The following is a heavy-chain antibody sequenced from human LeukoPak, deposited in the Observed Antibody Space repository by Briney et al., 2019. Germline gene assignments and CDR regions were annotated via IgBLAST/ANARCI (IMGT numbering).Heavy chain of an antibody. J-gene: IGHJ4*02. V-gene: IGHV1-18*01. Sequence: GASVKVSCKASGYTFTSYGISWVREAPGQGLEWMGWISAYNGNTNYAQKLQGRVTMTTDTSTSTAYMELRSLRSDDTAVYYCARDPDYGDSPFFDYWGQGTLVTVSS. D-gene: IGHD4-17*01. CDR1: GYTFTSYG. CDR2: ISAYNGNT. CDR3: ARDPDYGDSPFFDY.